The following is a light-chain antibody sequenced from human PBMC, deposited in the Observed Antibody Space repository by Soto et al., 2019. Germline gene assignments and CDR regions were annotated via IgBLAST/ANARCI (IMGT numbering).Light chain of an antibody. J-gene: IGLJ3*02. CDR3: ATWDDRLTAWV. V-gene: IGLV1-36*01. CDR2: YND. Sequence: QSVLTQSPSVSGAPRQSVNISCSGNNSNIGSNAVHWYQQLPGKAPKLLMYYNDMLPSGVSDRFSGSKSGTSASLAISWLQSEDEGDYYCATWDDRLTAWVFGGGTQLTVL. CDR1: NSNIGSNA.